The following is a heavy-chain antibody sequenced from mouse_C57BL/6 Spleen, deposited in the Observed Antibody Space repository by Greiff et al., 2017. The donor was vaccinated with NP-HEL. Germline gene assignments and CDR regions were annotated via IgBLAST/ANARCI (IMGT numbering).Heavy chain of an antibody. CDR2: IYPGDGDT. CDR1: GYAFSSSW. CDR3: ANDYYGSSYWYFDV. J-gene: IGHJ1*03. D-gene: IGHD1-1*01. V-gene: IGHV1-82*01. Sequence: QVQLQQSGPELVKPGASVKISCKASGYAFSSSWMNWVKQRPGKGLEWIGRIYPGDGDTNYNGKFKGKATLTADKSSSTAYMQLSSLTSEDSAVYFCANDYYGSSYWYFDVWGTGTTVTVSS.